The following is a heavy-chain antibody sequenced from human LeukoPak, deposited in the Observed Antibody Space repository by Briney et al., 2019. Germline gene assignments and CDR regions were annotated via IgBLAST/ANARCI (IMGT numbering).Heavy chain of an antibody. Sequence: SETLSLTCTVSGGSISSSSYYWGWIRQPPGKGLEWIGSIYYSGSTYYNPSLKSRVTISVDTSKNQFSLKLSSVTAADTAVYYCARQGDIVVVPAATNWFDPWGQGTLVTVPS. CDR1: GGSISSSSYY. J-gene: IGHJ5*02. CDR3: ARQGDIVVVPAATNWFDP. V-gene: IGHV4-39*01. D-gene: IGHD2-2*01. CDR2: IYYSGST.